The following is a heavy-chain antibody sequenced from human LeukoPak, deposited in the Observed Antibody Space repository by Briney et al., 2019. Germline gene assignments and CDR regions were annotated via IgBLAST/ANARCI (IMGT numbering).Heavy chain of an antibody. Sequence: GGSLRLSCAASGFTFDDYAMHWVRQAPGKGLEWVSGISWNSGSRGYADSVKGRFTISRDNAKKSLFLQMSSLRADDTAVYFCLREERAWGQGTLVAVSS. V-gene: IGHV3-9*01. CDR1: GFTFDDYA. D-gene: IGHD5-24*01. CDR2: ISWNSGSR. CDR3: LREERA. J-gene: IGHJ5*02.